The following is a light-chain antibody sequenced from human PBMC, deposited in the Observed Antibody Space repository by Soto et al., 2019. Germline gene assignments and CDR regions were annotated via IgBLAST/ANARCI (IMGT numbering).Light chain of an antibody. Sequence: DIQRTQGPSTLSASFGDRVTTTCRASQSISSWLAWYQQKPGKAPKLLIYDASSLESGVPSRFSGSGSGTEFALTISSLQPDDFATYYCQQYNSYSITFGQGTRLEI. J-gene: IGKJ5*01. CDR3: QQYNSYSIT. CDR2: DAS. V-gene: IGKV1-5*01. CDR1: QSISSW.